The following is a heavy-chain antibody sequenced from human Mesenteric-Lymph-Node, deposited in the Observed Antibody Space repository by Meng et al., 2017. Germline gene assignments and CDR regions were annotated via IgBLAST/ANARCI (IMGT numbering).Heavy chain of an antibody. CDR2: ISYDGSNK. CDR3: ARDATPGDGYNYWAYRYFDY. D-gene: IGHD5-24*01. CDR1: GFTFSSYA. V-gene: IGHV3-30*01. Sequence: GESLKISCAASGFTFSSYAMHWVRQAPGKGLEWVAVISYDGSNKYYADSVKGRFTISRDNSKNTLYLQMNSLRAEDTAVYYCARDATPGDGYNYWAYRYFDYWGQGTLVTVSS. J-gene: IGHJ4*02.